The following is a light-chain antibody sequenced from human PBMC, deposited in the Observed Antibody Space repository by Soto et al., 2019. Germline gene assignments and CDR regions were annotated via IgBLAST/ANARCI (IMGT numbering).Light chain of an antibody. V-gene: IGKV3-11*01. CDR1: QSVSSH. Sequence: EIVLTQSPASLSLSPGERATLSCRASQSVSSHLAWFQQRPGQAPRLLIYGASNRATGIPARFGGSGSGTNFTLTISSLEPEDFAVYYCQQSYSTPQTFGGGTKVEI. CDR3: QQSYSTPQT. CDR2: GAS. J-gene: IGKJ4*01.